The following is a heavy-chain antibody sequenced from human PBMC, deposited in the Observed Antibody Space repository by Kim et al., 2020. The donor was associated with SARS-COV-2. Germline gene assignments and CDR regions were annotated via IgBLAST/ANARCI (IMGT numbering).Heavy chain of an antibody. CDR2: ISYDGSNK. CDR1: GFTFSSYG. J-gene: IGHJ5*02. D-gene: IGHD6-13*01. V-gene: IGHV3-30*18. Sequence: GGSLRLSCAASGFTFSSYGMHWVRQAPGKGLEWVAVISYDGSNKYYADSVKGRFTISRDNSKNTLYVQMNSLRAEDTAVYYCAKDNWANGGSSSWSWFDPWGQGTLVTVSS. CDR3: AKDNWANGGSSSWSWFDP.